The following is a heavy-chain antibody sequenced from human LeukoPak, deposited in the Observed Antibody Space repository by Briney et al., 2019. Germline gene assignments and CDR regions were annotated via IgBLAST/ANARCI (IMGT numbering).Heavy chain of an antibody. CDR2: IRYDGGNK. D-gene: IGHD6-6*01. CDR3: ARDLIAARPI. Sequence: GGSLRLSCAASGITFSGYGMHWVRQAPGKGLEWVAFIRYDGGNKYYADSVKGRFTISRDNSKNTLYLQMNSLRAEDTAVYYCARDLIAARPIWGQGTMVTVSS. CDR1: GITFSGYG. V-gene: IGHV3-30*02. J-gene: IGHJ3*02.